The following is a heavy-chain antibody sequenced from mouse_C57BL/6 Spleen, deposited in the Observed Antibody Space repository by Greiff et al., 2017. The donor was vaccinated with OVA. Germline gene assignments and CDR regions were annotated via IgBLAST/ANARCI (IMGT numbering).Heavy chain of an antibody. Sequence: QVQLQQSGAELVRPGASVTLSCKASGYTFTDYEMHWVKQTPVHGLEWIGAIDPETGGTAYNQKFKGKAILTADKSSSTAYMELRSLTSEDSAVYYCTRPQLVFDYGGQGTTLTVSS. CDR2: IDPETGGT. J-gene: IGHJ2*01. CDR3: TRPQLVFDY. V-gene: IGHV1-15*01. D-gene: IGHD4-1*02. CDR1: GYTFTDYE.